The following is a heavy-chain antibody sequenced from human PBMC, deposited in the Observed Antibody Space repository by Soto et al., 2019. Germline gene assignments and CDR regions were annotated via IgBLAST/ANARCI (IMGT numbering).Heavy chain of an antibody. D-gene: IGHD3-10*01. Sequence: SETLSLTCTVSGGSISSSSYYWGWIRQPPGKGLEWIGSIYYSGSTYYNPSLKSRVTISVDTSKNQFSLKLSSVTAADTAVYYCARCLWFGELLSSRYFDYWGQGTLVTV. CDR1: GGSISSSSYY. V-gene: IGHV4-39*01. CDR2: IYYSGST. CDR3: ARCLWFGELLSSRYFDY. J-gene: IGHJ4*02.